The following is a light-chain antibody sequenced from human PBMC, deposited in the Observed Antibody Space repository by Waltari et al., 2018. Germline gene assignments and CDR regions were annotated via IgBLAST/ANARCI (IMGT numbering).Light chain of an antibody. CDR3: TSYTTTSTLVL. CDR1: TSDIGGYNY. J-gene: IGLJ2*01. CDR2: DVT. Sequence: QSALTQPASVSGSPGQSITISCTGTTSDIGGYNYVSWYQQHPGRAPKLMIHDVTDRPSGISIRFSGSKSGNTASLTISGLRAEDEAYYYCTSYTTTSTLVLFGGGTKLTVL. V-gene: IGLV2-14*03.